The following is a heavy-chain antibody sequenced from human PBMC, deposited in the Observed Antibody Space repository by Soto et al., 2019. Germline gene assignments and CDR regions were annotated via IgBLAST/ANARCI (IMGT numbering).Heavy chain of an antibody. Sequence: SETLSLTCAVYGGSSSGYYWSWIRQPPGKGLEWIGEINHSGSTNYNPSLKSRVTISVDTSKNQFSLKLSSVTAADTAVYYCARGNPFYWGQGTLVTVSS. CDR1: GGSSSGYY. CDR2: INHSGST. V-gene: IGHV4-34*01. CDR3: ARGNPFY. J-gene: IGHJ4*02.